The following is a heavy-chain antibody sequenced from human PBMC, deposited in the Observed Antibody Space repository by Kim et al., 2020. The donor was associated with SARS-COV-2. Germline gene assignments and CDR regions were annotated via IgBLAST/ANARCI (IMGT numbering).Heavy chain of an antibody. J-gene: IGHJ4*02. CDR3: ARDLKGYYDSSGYHGAFDS. CDR2: IYYSGST. CDR1: GGSISSSTCY. D-gene: IGHD3-22*01. V-gene: IGHV4-39*07. Sequence: SETLSLTCTVSGGSISSSTCYWGWIRQPPGKGLEWIGNIYYSGSTYYNPSLKSRVTISVDTSKNQFSLKLTSVTAADTAVYYCARDLKGYYDSSGYHGAFDSWGQGTLVTVSS.